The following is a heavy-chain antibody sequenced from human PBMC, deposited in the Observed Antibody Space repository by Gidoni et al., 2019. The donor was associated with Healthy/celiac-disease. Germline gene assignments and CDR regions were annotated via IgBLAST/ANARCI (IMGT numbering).Heavy chain of an antibody. CDR3: ARGRTEGYYYYGMDV. V-gene: IGHV4-34*01. J-gene: IGHJ6*02. CDR2: INHSGST. Sequence: QVQLQQWCAGLSKPSETLSLTCAVYGGSFSGYYWSWIRQPPGKWLEWIGEINHSGSTNYNPSLKSRVTISVDTSKNQFSLKLSSVTAADTAVYYCARGRTEGYYYYGMDVWGQGTTVTVSS. CDR1: GGSFSGYY.